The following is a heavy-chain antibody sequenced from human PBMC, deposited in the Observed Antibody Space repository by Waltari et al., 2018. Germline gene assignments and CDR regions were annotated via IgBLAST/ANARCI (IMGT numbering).Heavy chain of an antibody. CDR3: ARVVKVVVIYMDV. CDR1: GGSISSSSYY. CDR2: IDYSGST. J-gene: IGHJ6*02. V-gene: IGHV4-39*07. Sequence: QLQLQESGPGLVKPSETLSLTCTVSGGSISSSSYYWGWIRQPPGKGLEWIGSIDYSGSTYYNLSLKSRVTIAVDTSKNQFSLKLSSVTAADTAVYYCARVVKVVVIYMDVWGQGTTVTVSS. D-gene: IGHD3-22*01.